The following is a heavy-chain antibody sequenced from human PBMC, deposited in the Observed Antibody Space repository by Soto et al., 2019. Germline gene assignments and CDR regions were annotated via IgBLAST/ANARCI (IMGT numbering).Heavy chain of an antibody. V-gene: IGHV2-5*02. Sequence: QITLKESGPPLVKPTQTLTLTCTFSGFSLSTSGVGVGWIRQPPGKALEWLALIYWDDDKRYSPSLKSRLTITKDTSKNQVVLTMTNMDPVDTATYYCAHRRDSGWVFDYWGQGTLVTVSS. CDR2: IYWDDDK. CDR1: GFSLSTSGVG. D-gene: IGHD6-19*01. CDR3: AHRRDSGWVFDY. J-gene: IGHJ4*02.